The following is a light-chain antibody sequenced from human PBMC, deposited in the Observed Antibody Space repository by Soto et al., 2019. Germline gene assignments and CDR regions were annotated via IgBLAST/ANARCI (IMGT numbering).Light chain of an antibody. CDR1: QSLVPSDGNTY. Sequence: IVMTQAPLSSPVTLGQPASISCRSSQSLVPSDGNTYVNWLQQRPGQPPRLLIYKTSSRFSGVPDRFSGSGAGTDFTLKISMVEAEDVGIYYCMQATQFPWTFGQGIKVDIK. CDR3: MQATQFPWT. V-gene: IGKV2-24*01. J-gene: IGKJ1*01. CDR2: KTS.